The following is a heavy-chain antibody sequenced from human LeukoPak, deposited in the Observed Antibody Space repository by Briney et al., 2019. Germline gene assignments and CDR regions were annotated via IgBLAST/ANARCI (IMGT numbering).Heavy chain of an antibody. CDR3: ARASTLDCSSTSCSYYFDY. J-gene: IGHJ4*02. D-gene: IGHD2-2*01. Sequence: SQTLPLTCTVSGGSFSRGSYYWSWIRQPSGKGLEWIGRIYPSGSTNYNPSLKSRVTISVDTSRNQFSLKLISVTAADTAVYYCARASTLDCSSTSCSYYFDYWGQGTLVTVSS. V-gene: IGHV4-61*02. CDR2: IYPSGST. CDR1: GGSFSRGSYY.